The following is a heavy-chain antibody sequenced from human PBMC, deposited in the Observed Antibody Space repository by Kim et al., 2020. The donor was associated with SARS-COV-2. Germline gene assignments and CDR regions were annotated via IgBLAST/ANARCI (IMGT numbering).Heavy chain of an antibody. J-gene: IGHJ6*02. V-gene: IGHV3-30*18. Sequence: GGSLRLSCAASEFSFRTYAMHWVRQAPGKGLEWVAVISYDGSNKYYADSVKGRFTISRDNSKNTLYLQMSSLRGEDTALYYCAKDWDSGDYQKCCYCGMDVWGQGPSAPVSS. CDR3: AKDWDSGDYQKCCYCGMDV. CDR2: ISYDGSNK. D-gene: IGHD2-21*02. CDR1: EFSFRTYA.